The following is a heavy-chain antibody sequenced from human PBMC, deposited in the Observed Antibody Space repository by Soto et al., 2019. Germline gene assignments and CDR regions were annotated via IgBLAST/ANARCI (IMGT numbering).Heavy chain of an antibody. CDR3: ARQNYYSGMDV. CDR1: GYTFTSYF. V-gene: IGHV1-18*01. J-gene: IGHJ6*02. Sequence: QVQLVQSGAEVKKPGASVKVSCKASGYTFTSYFITWVRQAPGQGLEWMGWISGYNGNTNYAQMLQGRVTMTTDTSTATAYMEMRSLGSDVTAVYYCARQNYYSGMDVWGQGTTVTVSS. CDR2: ISGYNGNT.